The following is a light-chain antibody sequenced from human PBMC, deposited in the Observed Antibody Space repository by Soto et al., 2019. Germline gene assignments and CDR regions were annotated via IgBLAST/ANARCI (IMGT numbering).Light chain of an antibody. CDR2: GAS. CDR1: QGIGDT. J-gene: IGKJ5*01. V-gene: IGKV3-20*01. Sequence: EVVMRQSPATLSVSPGEGATLSCRASQGIGDTLAWYQHKPGQTPRLLIHGASTRATGFPARFTGSGSGTDFTLTISRLEPEDFAVYYCQQYGSSPPVTFGQGTRLEIK. CDR3: QQYGSSPPVT.